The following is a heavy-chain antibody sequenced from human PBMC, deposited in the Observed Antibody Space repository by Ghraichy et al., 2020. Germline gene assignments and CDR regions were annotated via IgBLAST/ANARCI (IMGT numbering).Heavy chain of an antibody. CDR3: ARMTTVGATRDAFDI. CDR2: IDWDDDK. CDR1: GFSLSTSGMC. V-gene: IGHV2-70*01. Sequence: SGPTLVKPTQTLTLTCTFSGFSLSTSGMCVSWIRQPPGKALEWLALIDWDDDKYYSTSLKTRLTISKDTSKNQVVLTMTNMDPVDTATYYCARMTTVGATRDAFDIWGQGTMVTVSS. J-gene: IGHJ3*02. D-gene: IGHD1-26*01.